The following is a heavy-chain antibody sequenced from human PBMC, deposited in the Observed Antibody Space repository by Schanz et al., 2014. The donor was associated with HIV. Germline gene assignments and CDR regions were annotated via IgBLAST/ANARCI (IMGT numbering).Heavy chain of an antibody. CDR1: GFTFSTYG. D-gene: IGHD3-22*01. V-gene: IGHV3-30*18. CDR3: AKDRNYYDDRYLGKGNYYYYYGMDV. CDR2: ISYDGRNK. J-gene: IGHJ6*02. Sequence: ESGGGVAQPGRSLRLSCAASGFTFSTYGMHWVRQAPGKGLEWVAVISYDGRNKYYADSVKGRFTISRDNSKNTLYLQLKSLRAEDRAVYYCAKDRNYYDDRYLGKGNYYYYYGMDVWGQGTTVTVSS.